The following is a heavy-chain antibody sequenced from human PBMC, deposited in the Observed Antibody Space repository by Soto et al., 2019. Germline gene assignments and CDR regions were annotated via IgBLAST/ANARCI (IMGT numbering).Heavy chain of an antibody. CDR3: ARDRGRHAYYYGLDV. CDR1: GGSISSGDYF. CDR2: ILSSGNT. V-gene: IGHV4-30-4*01. J-gene: IGHJ6*02. Sequence: SETLSLTCTVSGGSISSGDYFWSWIRQPPGKGLEWIGYILSSGNTYYKPSLKRRVTMSLDTSKNQFSLKLTSVTAADTAVYYCARDRGRHAYYYGLDVWGQGTTVTVSS.